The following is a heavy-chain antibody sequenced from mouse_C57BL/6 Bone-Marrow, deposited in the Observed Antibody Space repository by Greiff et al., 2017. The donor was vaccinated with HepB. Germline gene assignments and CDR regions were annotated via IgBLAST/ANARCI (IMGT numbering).Heavy chain of an antibody. CDR2: ISNGGGST. V-gene: IGHV5-12*01. CDR1: GFTFSDYY. J-gene: IGHJ4*01. CDR3: ARHDWDYDGYYAMDY. D-gene: IGHD2-4*01. Sequence: EVMLVESGGGLVQPGGSLKLSCAASGFTFSDYYMYWVRQTPEKRLEWVAYISNGGGSTYYPDTVKGRFTISRDNAKNTLYLQMSRLKSEDTAMYYCARHDWDYDGYYAMDYWGQGTSVTVSS.